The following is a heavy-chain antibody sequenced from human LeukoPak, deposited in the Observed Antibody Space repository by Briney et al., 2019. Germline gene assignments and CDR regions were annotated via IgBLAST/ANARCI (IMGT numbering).Heavy chain of an antibody. J-gene: IGHJ4*02. CDR3: ARGGSGTYYHY. CDR1: GGSISSYY. Sequence: SETLSLTCTVSGGSISSYYWSWIRQPAGKGLEWIGRMYTGGSSNYNPSLKSRVTMSVDTSKNQFSLKLTSVTAADTAVYYCARGGSGTYYHYWGQGTLVTVSS. D-gene: IGHD1-26*01. CDR2: MYTGGSS. V-gene: IGHV4-4*07.